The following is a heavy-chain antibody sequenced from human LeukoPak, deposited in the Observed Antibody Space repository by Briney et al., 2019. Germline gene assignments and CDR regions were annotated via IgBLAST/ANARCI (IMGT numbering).Heavy chain of an antibody. V-gene: IGHV4-39*01. CDR1: GGSIGRSSYY. J-gene: IGHJ4*02. CDR3: ARHGSIATGAFTY. CDR2: IYYSGGT. D-gene: IGHD6-13*01. Sequence: SETLSLTCSVSGGSIGRSSYYWGWTRQSPGKGLEWIGSIYYSGGTYYNPSLKSRVTISVDTSRNQFSLKLGSVTAADTAVYYCARHGSIATGAFTYWGQGTLVTVSS.